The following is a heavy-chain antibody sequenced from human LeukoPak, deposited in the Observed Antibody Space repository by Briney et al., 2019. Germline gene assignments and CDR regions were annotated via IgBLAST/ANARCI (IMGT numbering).Heavy chain of an antibody. CDR2: ISGGGEST. J-gene: IGHJ6*02. CDR1: GFTFRSYE. Sequence: PGGSLRLSCAASGFTFRSYEMNWVRHAPGRGLEWVSHISGGGESTVYPDAVKGRFTISRDNAKNSLYLQMNSLRAEDTAVYYCARDPQEVPAASYYYYGMDVWGQGTTVTVSS. CDR3: ARDPQEVPAASYYYYGMDV. D-gene: IGHD2-2*01. V-gene: IGHV3-48*03.